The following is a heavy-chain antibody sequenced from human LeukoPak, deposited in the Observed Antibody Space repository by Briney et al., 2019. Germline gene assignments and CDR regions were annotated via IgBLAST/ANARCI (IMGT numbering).Heavy chain of an antibody. Sequence: GGSLRLSCAASGFTFSSYAMSWVRQAPGKGLEWVSYITRSGSARYYADAVKGRFTISRDNAKNSLYLQMNSLRAEDTAVYYCATQWELHPAFWGQGTLVTVSS. D-gene: IGHD1-26*01. CDR3: ATQWELHPAF. V-gene: IGHV3-48*01. J-gene: IGHJ4*02. CDR1: GFTFSSYA. CDR2: ITRSGSAR.